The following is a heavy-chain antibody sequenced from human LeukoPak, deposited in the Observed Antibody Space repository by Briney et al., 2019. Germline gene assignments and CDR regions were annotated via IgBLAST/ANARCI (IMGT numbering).Heavy chain of an antibody. CDR3: ARGPTGSASSGYNAFYL. Sequence: SETLSLTCTVSGGSISSHYWSWIRQPPGKGLEWIGYIYYSGNTNYNPSLKSRVTISVDTPKNQFSLKLSSVTAADTAVYYCARGPTGSASSGYNAFYLWGQGTMVTVSS. V-gene: IGHV4-59*11. CDR2: IYYSGNT. CDR1: GGSISSHY. D-gene: IGHD3-22*01. J-gene: IGHJ3*01.